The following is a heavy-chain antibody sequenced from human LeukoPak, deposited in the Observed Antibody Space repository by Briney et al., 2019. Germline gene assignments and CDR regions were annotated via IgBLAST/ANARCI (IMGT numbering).Heavy chain of an antibody. J-gene: IGHJ4*02. Sequence: GASVKVSCKASGYAFTSYYMHWVRQAPGQGLEWMGIINPSAGSTTYAQKFQGRVTMTRDTSTSTVYMDLSSLRSEDTAVYYCARVGATSLTLGYWGQGTLVTVSS. CDR1: GYAFTSYY. CDR3: ARVGATSLTLGY. CDR2: INPSAGST. V-gene: IGHV1-46*01. D-gene: IGHD1-26*01.